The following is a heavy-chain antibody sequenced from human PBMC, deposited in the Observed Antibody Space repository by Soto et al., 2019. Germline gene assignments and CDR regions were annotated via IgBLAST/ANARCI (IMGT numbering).Heavy chain of an antibody. V-gene: IGHV3-23*01. J-gene: IGHJ4*02. D-gene: IGHD4-17*01. CDR1: GFPFSAYN. CDR3: AKWSGYGDA. Sequence: PGGSLRLSCTGSGFPFSAYNMNWVRQVPGKGPEWVSGLSHGGAYTFYADSVKGRFTISVDISQNTVYLQMNSLRTEDTAVYYCAKWSGYGDAWGQGILVTVSS. CDR2: LSHGGAYT.